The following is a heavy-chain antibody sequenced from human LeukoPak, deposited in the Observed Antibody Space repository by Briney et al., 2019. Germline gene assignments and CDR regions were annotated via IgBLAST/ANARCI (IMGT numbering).Heavy chain of an antibody. CDR1: GFTFSSYA. CDR2: INAGNGNT. V-gene: IGHV1-3*01. CDR3: ARERIWFGELSSEVDY. J-gene: IGHJ4*02. D-gene: IGHD3-10*01. Sequence: GGSLRLSCAASGFTFSSYAMHWVRQAPGQRLEWMGWINAGNGNTKYSQKFQGRVTITRDTSASTAYMELSSLRSEDTAVYYCARERIWFGELSSEVDYWGQGTLVTVSS.